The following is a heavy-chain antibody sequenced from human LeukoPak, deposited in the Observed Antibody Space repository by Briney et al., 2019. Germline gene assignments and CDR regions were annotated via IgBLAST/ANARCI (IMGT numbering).Heavy chain of an antibody. Sequence: SETLSLTCTVSGGSISSSSSHYWAWIRQPPGKGLEWIGYIYYSGSTNYNPSLKSRVTISVDTSKNQFSLKLSSVTAADTAVYYCARIDSSGWYDYWGQGTLVTVSS. V-gene: IGHV4-61*05. J-gene: IGHJ4*02. CDR2: IYYSGST. CDR3: ARIDSSGWYDY. D-gene: IGHD6-19*01. CDR1: GGSISSSSSHY.